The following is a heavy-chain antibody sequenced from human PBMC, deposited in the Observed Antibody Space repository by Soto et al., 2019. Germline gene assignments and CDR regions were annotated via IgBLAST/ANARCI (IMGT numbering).Heavy chain of an antibody. Sequence: QVQLVQSGAEVKKPGSSVKVSCKASGGTFSSYTISWVRQAPGQGLEWMGRIIPILGIANYAQKLQGRVTITADKSTSTAYMELSSLRSEDTAVYYCARDLWSSISFAFDIWGQGTMVTVSS. CDR1: GGTFSSYT. V-gene: IGHV1-69*08. CDR2: IIPILGIA. CDR3: ARDLWSSISFAFDI. J-gene: IGHJ3*02. D-gene: IGHD2-21*01.